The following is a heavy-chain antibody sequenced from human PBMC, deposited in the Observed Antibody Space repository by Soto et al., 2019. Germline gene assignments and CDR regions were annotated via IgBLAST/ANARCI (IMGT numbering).Heavy chain of an antibody. V-gene: IGHV3-30*03. CDR2: ISYDGSNK. Sequence: SGGSLRLSCAASGFTFSSYGMHWVRQAPGKGLEWVAVISYDGSNKYYADSVKGRFTISRDNSKNTLYLQMNSLRADDTAVYYCARGLHSLFDYWGQGTLVTVSS. CDR3: ARGLHSLFDY. J-gene: IGHJ4*02. D-gene: IGHD2-21*01. CDR1: GFTFSSYG.